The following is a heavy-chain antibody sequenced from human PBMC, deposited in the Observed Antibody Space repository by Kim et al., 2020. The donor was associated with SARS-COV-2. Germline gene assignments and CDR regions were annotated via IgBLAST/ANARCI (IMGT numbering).Heavy chain of an antibody. V-gene: IGHV4-34*01. CDR2: INHSGST. Sequence: SQTLSLTCAVYGGSFSGYYWSWIRQPPGKGLEWIGEINHSGSTNYNPSLKSRVTISVDTSKNQFSLKLSSVTAADTAVYYCARGIVVVPAAPSLNWFDPWGQGTLVTVSS. CDR3: ARGIVVVPAAPSLNWFDP. J-gene: IGHJ5*02. CDR1: GGSFSGYY. D-gene: IGHD2-2*01.